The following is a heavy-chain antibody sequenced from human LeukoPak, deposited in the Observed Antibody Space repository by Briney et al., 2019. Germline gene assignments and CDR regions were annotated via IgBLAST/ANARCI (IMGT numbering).Heavy chain of an antibody. Sequence: GRSLRLSCAASGFTFSSYAMSWVRQAPGKGLEWVSAISGSGGSTYYADSVKGRFTISRDNSKNTLYLQMNSLRAEDTAVYYCAKPVYSSGWYVPFDYWGQGTLVTVSS. V-gene: IGHV3-23*01. CDR3: AKPVYSSGWYVPFDY. D-gene: IGHD6-19*01. J-gene: IGHJ4*02. CDR1: GFTFSSYA. CDR2: ISGSGGST.